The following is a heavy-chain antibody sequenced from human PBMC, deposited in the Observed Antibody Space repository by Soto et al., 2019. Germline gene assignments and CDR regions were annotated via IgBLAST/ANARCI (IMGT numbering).Heavy chain of an antibody. D-gene: IGHD3-10*01. CDR1: GCTLSSYP. CDR3: SRNRRQYGSDPGGFDY. J-gene: IGHJ4*02. V-gene: IGHV3-30-3*01. Sequence: XGFLRISFAASGCTLSSYPKHWVRQEPGKGLDWVAVISYAGSNKYSADSVKGRFTISRDNSKNALYLQMNSLRAEDTAVYYCSRNRRQYGSDPGGFDYWGQGTLVTVSS. CDR2: ISYAGSNK.